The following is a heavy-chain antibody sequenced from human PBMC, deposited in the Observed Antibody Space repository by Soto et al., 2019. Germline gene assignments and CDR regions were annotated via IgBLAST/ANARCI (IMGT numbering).Heavy chain of an antibody. J-gene: IGHJ5*02. D-gene: IGHD3-3*01. CDR2: ISGSGGST. CDR1: GFTFSSYA. CDR3: AKVANVLRFLEWLPTNWFDP. V-gene: IGHV3-23*01. Sequence: EVQLLESGGGLVQPGGSLRLSCAASGFTFSSYAMSWVRQAPGKGLEWVSAISGSGGSTYYADSVKGRFTISRDNSKNTLYLQMNSPRAEDTAVYYCAKVANVLRFLEWLPTNWFDPWGQGTLVTVSS.